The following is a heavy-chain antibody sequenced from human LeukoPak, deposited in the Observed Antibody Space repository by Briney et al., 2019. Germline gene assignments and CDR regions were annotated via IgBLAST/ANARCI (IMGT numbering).Heavy chain of an antibody. J-gene: IGHJ6*02. CDR3: ARVAVVGGVGYYYYGMDI. CDR1: GDSISTYY. V-gene: IGHV4-30-4*01. D-gene: IGHD2-15*01. CDR2: IYYSEST. Sequence: SETLSLTCSVSGDSISTYYWSWIRQPPGEGLEWIGYIYYSESTCYNPSLRSRVTISVDTSKNQFSLKLSSVTAADTAVYYCARVAVVGGVGYYYYGMDIWGQGTTVTVSS.